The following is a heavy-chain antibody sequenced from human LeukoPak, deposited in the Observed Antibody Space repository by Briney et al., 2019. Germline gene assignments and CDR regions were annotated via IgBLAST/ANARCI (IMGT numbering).Heavy chain of an antibody. CDR1: GFSFSSYG. V-gene: IGHV3-30*02. CDR2: IRSDGSNK. CDR3: AKGVFGGTYYFDY. D-gene: IGHD6-13*01. Sequence: GGSLRLSCAGSGFSFSSYGMHWVRQAPGKGLEWMAFIRSDGSNKYYADSVKGRFTISRDNSKNTLYLQMNSLRAEDTAVYYCAKGVFGGTYYFDYWGQGTLVTVSS. J-gene: IGHJ4*02.